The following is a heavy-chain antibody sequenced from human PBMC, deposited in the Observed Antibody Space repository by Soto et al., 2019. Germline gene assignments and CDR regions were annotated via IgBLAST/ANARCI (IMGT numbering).Heavy chain of an antibody. D-gene: IGHD6-25*01. CDR3: ARAAVY. CDR1: GFTVKTNN. V-gene: IGHV3-53*04. Sequence: EVQLVESGGDLVQPGGSLRLSCAASGFTVKTNNMSWVRQAPGKGLEWVSVLYSGGTTYYADSVKGRFTISRHNSKYTLYLEMNSLTVEDTALYYCARAAVYWGQGALVTVSS. CDR2: LYSGGTT. J-gene: IGHJ4*02.